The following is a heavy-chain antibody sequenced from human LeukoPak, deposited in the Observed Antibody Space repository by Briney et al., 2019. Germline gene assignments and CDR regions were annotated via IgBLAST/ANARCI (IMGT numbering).Heavy chain of an antibody. CDR1: GGSISSGGYY. CDR3: ARSHYYYGMDV. V-gene: IGHV4-30-2*01. Sequence: SQTLSLTCAVSGGSISSGGYYWSWIRQPPGKGLEWIGEINHSGSTNYNPSLKSRVTISVDTSKNQFSLKLSSVTAADTAVYYCARSHYYYGMDVWGQGTTVTVSS. J-gene: IGHJ6*02. CDR2: INHSGST.